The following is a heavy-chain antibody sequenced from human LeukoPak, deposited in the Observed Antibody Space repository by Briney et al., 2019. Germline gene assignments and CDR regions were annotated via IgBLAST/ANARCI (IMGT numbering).Heavy chain of an antibody. CDR1: GGSISSGGYS. CDR2: IYHSGST. CDR3: ARGELGAFDY. J-gene: IGHJ4*02. Sequence: SETLSLTCTVSGGSISSGGYSWSWIRQPPGKGLEWIGYIYHSGSTYYNPSLKCRVTISVDRSKNQFSLKLSSVTAADTAVYYCARGELGAFDYWGQGTLVTVSS. D-gene: IGHD1-26*01. V-gene: IGHV4-30-2*01.